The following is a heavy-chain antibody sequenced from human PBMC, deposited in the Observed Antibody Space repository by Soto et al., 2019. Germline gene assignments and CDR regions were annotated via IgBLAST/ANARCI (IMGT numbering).Heavy chain of an antibody. CDR1: GYTFTGYY. Sequence: GASVKVSCKASGYTFTGYYMHWVRQAPGQGLEWMGWINPNSGGTNYAQKFQGWVTMTRDTSISTAYMELSRLRSDDTAVYYCARDLGYYDSSGYMFDPWGQGTLVTVSS. V-gene: IGHV1-2*04. CDR2: INPNSGGT. D-gene: IGHD3-22*01. J-gene: IGHJ5*02. CDR3: ARDLGYYDSSGYMFDP.